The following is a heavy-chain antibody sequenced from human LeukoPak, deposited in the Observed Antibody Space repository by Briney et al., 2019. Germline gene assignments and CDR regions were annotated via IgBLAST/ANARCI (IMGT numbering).Heavy chain of an antibody. D-gene: IGHD3-16*01. CDR2: IYSGDYT. Sequence: GGSLRLSCAASGFSVSNNYMSWVRQAPGKGLEWVSVIYSGDYTYYADSVKGRFTISRDNSKNTLYLQMNNLRAEDTAVYFCARGGGLDVWGQGATVTVSS. J-gene: IGHJ6*02. V-gene: IGHV3-53*01. CDR1: GFSVSNNY. CDR3: ARGGGLDV.